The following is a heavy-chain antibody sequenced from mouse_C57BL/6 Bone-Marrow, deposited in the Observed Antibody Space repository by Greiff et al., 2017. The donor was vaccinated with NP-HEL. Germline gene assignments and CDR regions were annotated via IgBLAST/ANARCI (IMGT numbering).Heavy chain of an antibody. CDR2: ISSGGDYI. CDR1: GFTFGSYA. Sequence: EVHLVESGEGLVKPGGSLKLSCAASGFTFGSYAMSWVRQTPEKRLEWVAYISSGGDYIYYADTVKGRFTISRDNARNTLYLQMSSLKSEDTAMYYCTRPYQRTYAMDYWGQGTSVTVSS. D-gene: IGHD5-1-1*01. CDR3: TRPYQRTYAMDY. V-gene: IGHV5-9-1*02. J-gene: IGHJ4*01.